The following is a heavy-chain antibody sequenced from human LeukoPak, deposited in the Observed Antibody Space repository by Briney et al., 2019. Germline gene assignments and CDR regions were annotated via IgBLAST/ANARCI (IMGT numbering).Heavy chain of an antibody. CDR1: GGSISCGGYS. CDR2: SYHSGST. V-gene: IGHV4-30-2*01. Sequence: TSQTLFLTCAVSGGSISCGGYSWSWFRQPPGKGLEWLVYSYHSGSTYYNPSLKSRVTISVDRSKNQFSLKLSSVTAADTAVYYCASSITIFGVAPNWFDPWGQGTLVTVSS. J-gene: IGHJ5*02. CDR3: ASSITIFGVAPNWFDP. D-gene: IGHD3-3*01.